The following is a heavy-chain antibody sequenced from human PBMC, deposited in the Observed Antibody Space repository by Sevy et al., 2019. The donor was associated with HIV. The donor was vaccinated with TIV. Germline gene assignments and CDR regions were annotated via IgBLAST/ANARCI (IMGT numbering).Heavy chain of an antibody. D-gene: IGHD5-18*01. CDR3: ANSRGAEKYSYGLQAGY. Sequence: GGSLRLSCAASGFTFSSYGMHWVRQAPGKGLEWVAVISYDGSNKYYADCGKGRFTMSRANSMNTLYLEMNSLSVEDTAVYYCANSRGAEKYSYGLQAGYWGQGTLVTVSS. CDR1: GFTFSSYG. V-gene: IGHV3-30*18. J-gene: IGHJ4*02. CDR2: ISYDGSNK.